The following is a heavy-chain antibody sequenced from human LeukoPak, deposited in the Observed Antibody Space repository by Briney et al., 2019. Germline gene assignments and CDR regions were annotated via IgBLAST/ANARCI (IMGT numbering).Heavy chain of an antibody. CDR2: IWYDGSNK. V-gene: IGHV3-33*01. D-gene: IGHD3-22*01. CDR3: ARETYYYDSSGYYCYYFDY. CDR1: GVTFSSYG. J-gene: IGHJ4*02. Sequence: PGGSLRLSCAASGVTFSSYGMHWVRQAPGKGLEWVAVIWYDGSNKYYADSVKGRFTISRDNSKNTLYLQMNSLRAEDTAVYYCARETYYYDSSGYYCYYFDYWGQGTLVTVSS.